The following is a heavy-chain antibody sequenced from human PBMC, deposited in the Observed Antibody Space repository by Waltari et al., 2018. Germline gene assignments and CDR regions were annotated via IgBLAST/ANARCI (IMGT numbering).Heavy chain of an antibody. CDR2: ISYDGSNK. CDR1: GFTFSSYA. J-gene: IGHJ6*02. Sequence: QVQLVGSGGGVVQPGRSLRLSCAASGFTFSSYAMHWVRQAPGKGREWVAVISYDGSNKYYADSVKGRFTISRDNSKNTLYLQMNSLRAEDTAVYYCARDLQQLWFRYYYYYGMDVWGQGTTVTVSS. D-gene: IGHD5-18*01. V-gene: IGHV3-30*01. CDR3: ARDLQQLWFRYYYYYGMDV.